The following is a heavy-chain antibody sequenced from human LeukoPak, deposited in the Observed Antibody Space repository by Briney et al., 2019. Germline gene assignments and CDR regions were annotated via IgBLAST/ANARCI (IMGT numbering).Heavy chain of an antibody. CDR2: IYYSGST. J-gene: IGHJ4*02. CDR3: ARATYYYDSSGYYPHYNYYFDY. Sequence: PSETLSLTCTVSGGSISSGGYYWSWIRQHPGKGLEWIGYIYYSGSTYYNPSLKSRVTISVDTSKNQFSLKLSSVTAADTAVYYCARATYYYDSSGYYPHYNYYFDYWGQGTLVTVSS. CDR1: GGSISSGGYY. V-gene: IGHV4-31*03. D-gene: IGHD3-22*01.